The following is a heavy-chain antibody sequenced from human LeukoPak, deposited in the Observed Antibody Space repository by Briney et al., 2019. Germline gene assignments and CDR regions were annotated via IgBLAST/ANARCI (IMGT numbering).Heavy chain of an antibody. CDR1: GGSISSYY. V-gene: IGHV4-59*12. D-gene: IGHD3-3*01. J-gene: IGHJ5*02. CDR2: IYYSGST. Sequence: TSETLSLTCTVSGGSISSYYWSWIRQPPGKGLEWIGYIYYSGSTNYNPSRKSRVTISVDTSKNQFSLKLSSVTPANRPVFYDARERSNRITIFGVVVNWFDPWGQGTLVTVSS. CDR3: ARERSNRITIFGVVVNWFDP.